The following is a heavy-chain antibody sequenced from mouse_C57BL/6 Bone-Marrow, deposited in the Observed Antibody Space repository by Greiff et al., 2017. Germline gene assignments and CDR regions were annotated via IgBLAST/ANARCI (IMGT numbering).Heavy chain of an antibody. Sequence: EVMLVESGGGLVQPGGSMKLSCVASGFTFSNYWMNWVRQSPEKGLEWVAQIRLKSDNYATHYAESVKGRFIISRDDSKSSVYLQMNNLRAEDTGIYYCTGPYYYGSSYPYWYFDVWGTGTTVTVSS. D-gene: IGHD1-1*01. CDR2: IRLKSDNYAT. CDR1: GFTFSNYW. CDR3: TGPYYYGSSYPYWYFDV. J-gene: IGHJ1*03. V-gene: IGHV6-3*01.